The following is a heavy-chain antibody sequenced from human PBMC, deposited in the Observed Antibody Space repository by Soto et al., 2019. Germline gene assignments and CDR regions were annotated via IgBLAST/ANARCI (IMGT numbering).Heavy chain of an antibody. CDR1: GGTFSSYA. J-gene: IGHJ6*02. CDR3: ARRASIAAAGTPEKIIRYYYYGMDV. D-gene: IGHD6-13*01. V-gene: IGHV1-69*13. Sequence: GASVKVSCKASGGTFSSYAISWVRQAPGQGLEWMGGIIPIFGTANYAQKFRGRVTITADESTSTAYMELSSLRSEDTAVYYCARRASIAAAGTPEKIIRYYYYGMDVWGQGTTVTVSS. CDR2: IIPIFGTA.